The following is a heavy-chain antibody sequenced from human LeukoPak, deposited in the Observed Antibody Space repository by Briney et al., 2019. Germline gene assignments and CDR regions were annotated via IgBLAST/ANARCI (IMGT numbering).Heavy chain of an antibody. CDR3: AKDHRPFAVTCFDY. J-gene: IGHJ4*02. CDR2: ISYDGSNK. V-gene: IGHV3-30*18. CDR1: GFTFSSYG. Sequence: GGSLRLSCAASGFTFSSYGMHWVRQAPGKGLEWVAVISYDGSNKYYADSVKGRFTISRDNSKNTLYLQMNSLRAEDTAVYYCAKDHRPFAVTCFDYWGQGTLVTVSS. D-gene: IGHD3-16*01.